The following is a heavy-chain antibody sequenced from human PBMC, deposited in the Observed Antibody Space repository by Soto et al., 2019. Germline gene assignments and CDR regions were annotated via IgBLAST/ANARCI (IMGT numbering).Heavy chain of an antibody. Sequence: PGGSLRPSCARSGFTFGTDSMNWVRQAAGKGLEWIAYISYDSDTIQYADSVKGRFTISRDNSKNSLYLQMNSLRDEDTPVYYCARLYYDYVWGQGTTVTVSS. CDR2: ISYDSDTI. CDR1: GFTFGTDS. V-gene: IGHV3-48*02. D-gene: IGHD3-3*01. J-gene: IGHJ6*02. CDR3: ARLYYDYV.